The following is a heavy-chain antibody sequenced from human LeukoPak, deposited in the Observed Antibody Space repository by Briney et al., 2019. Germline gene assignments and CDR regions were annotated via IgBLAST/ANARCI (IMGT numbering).Heavy chain of an antibody. CDR3: ARWAYYYDSSGCVRFDP. CDR2: IYPGDSDT. V-gene: IGHV5-51*01. CDR1: GYSFTSYW. J-gene: IGHJ5*02. D-gene: IGHD3-22*01. Sequence: GESLKISCKGSGYSFTSYWIGWVRQMPGKGLEWMGIIYPGDSDTRYSPSFQGQVTISADKSISTAYLQRSSLKASDTAMYYSARWAYYYDSSGCVRFDPWGQGTLVTVSS.